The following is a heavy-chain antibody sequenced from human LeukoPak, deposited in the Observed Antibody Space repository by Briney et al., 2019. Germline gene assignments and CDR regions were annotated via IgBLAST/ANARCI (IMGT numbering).Heavy chain of an antibody. CDR2: ISSSNSYI. Sequence: GGSLRLSCAASGFTFSSDSMSWVRQAPGKGLEWVSSISSSNSYIYYADSVKGRFTISRDNAKNSLYLQMNSLRAEDRAVYYCARERRGNEWGSYDYYGMDVWGQGTTVTVSS. J-gene: IGHJ6*02. V-gene: IGHV3-21*01. D-gene: IGHD3-22*01. CDR1: GFTFSSDS. CDR3: ARERRGNEWGSYDYYGMDV.